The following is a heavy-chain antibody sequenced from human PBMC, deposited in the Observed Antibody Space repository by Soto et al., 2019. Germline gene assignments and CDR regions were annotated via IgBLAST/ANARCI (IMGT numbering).Heavy chain of an antibody. CDR3: GRGGGESGGWSDY. CDR2: MSTNSGNT. D-gene: IGHD6-19*01. J-gene: IGHJ4*02. CDR1: GYTFTSYD. V-gene: IGHV1-8*01. Sequence: ASVKVSCKASGYTFTSYDINWVRQATGQGLEWMGWMSTNSGNTGYAQKFQGRVTMTRNTSISTAYMELSSLRSEDTAVYYCGRGGGESGGWSDYWGQGTLVTVSS.